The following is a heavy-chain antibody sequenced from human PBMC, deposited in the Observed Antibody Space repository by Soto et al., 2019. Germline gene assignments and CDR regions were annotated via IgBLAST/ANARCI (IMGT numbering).Heavy chain of an antibody. CDR1: GYTFTTYG. V-gene: IGHV1-18*01. CDR2: ISTYNGNT. CDR3: ASAFDYYGSGTYYIP. Sequence: QVRLVQSGGEVKKPGASVKVSCKASGYTFTTYGISWVRQAPGQGLEWMGWISTYNGNTNYAQNLQGRLTMTADTATSTAYMELRSLRSDDTAVYYCASAFDYYGSGTYYIPWGQGTLVTVSS. J-gene: IGHJ5*02. D-gene: IGHD3-10*01.